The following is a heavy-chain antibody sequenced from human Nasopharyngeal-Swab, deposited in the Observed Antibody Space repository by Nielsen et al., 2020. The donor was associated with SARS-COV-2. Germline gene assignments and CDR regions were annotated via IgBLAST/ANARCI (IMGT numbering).Heavy chain of an antibody. V-gene: IGHV3-30*18. J-gene: IGHJ4*02. CDR2: ISDDGNNK. Sequence: GGSLRLPCAVSEFTFSHYGMNWVRQAPGKGLEWVAVISDDGNNKYYADSVKGRFTISRDNSKNTLYLQMNSLSAEDTAVYYCAKGYGRPAPSTYFDNWGQGTLVTVSS. CDR1: EFTFSHYG. D-gene: IGHD2-8*01. CDR3: AKGYGRPAPSTYFDN.